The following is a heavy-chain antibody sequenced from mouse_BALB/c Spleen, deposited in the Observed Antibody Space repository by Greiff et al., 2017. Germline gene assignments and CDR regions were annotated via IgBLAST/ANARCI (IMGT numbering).Heavy chain of an antibody. Sequence: EVQRVESGGGLVQPGGSLKLSCAASGFTFSSYTMSWVRQTPEKRLEWVAYISNGGGSTYYPDTVKGRFTISRDNAKNTLYLQMSSLTSEDTAMYYCARDYGSSGGLAYWGQGTLVTVSA. D-gene: IGHD1-1*01. J-gene: IGHJ3*01. CDR1: GFTFSSYT. CDR2: ISNGGGST. V-gene: IGHV5-12-2*01. CDR3: ARDYGSSGGLAY.